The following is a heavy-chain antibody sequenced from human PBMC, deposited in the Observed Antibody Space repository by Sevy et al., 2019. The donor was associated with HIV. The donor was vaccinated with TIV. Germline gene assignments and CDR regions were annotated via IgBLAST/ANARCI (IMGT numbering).Heavy chain of an antibody. CDR1: RSTFVSND. V-gene: IGHV1-8*01. J-gene: IGHJ4*02. CDR3: AQGYYFTY. Sequence: ASVKVSCKASRSTFVSNDINWLRQAPGQGLEWVGWMRPNSGEVGYAQKFQGRVTMTRNISITTAYMELGRLRFDDTAAYYCAQGYYFTYWGQGTVVTVSS. CDR2: MRPNSGEV. D-gene: IGHD3-22*01.